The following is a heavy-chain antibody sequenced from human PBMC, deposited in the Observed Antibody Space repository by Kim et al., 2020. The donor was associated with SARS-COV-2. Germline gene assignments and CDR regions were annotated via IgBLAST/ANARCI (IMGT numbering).Heavy chain of an antibody. CDR1: GGSFSGYY. D-gene: IGHD2-2*01. CDR2: INHSGST. J-gene: IGHJ4*01. Sequence: SETLSLTCAVYGGSFSGYYWSWIRQPPGKGLEWIGEINHSGSTNYNPSLKSRVTISVDTSKNQFSLKLSSVTAADTAVYYCARMRGGYCSSTSCHDDYWG. CDR3: ARMRGGYCSSTSCHDDY. V-gene: IGHV4-34*01.